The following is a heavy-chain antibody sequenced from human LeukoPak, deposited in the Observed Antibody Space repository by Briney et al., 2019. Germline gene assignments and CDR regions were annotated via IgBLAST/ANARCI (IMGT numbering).Heavy chain of an antibody. V-gene: IGHV3-7*04. CDR3: ARGLGAPDY. D-gene: IGHD4-17*01. CDR2: IKQGGSKR. J-gene: IGHJ4*02. Sequence: GRSLRLSCAASGFTFTSYWMSWVRQAPGKGLEWVANIKQGGSKRNYVESVKGRFTISRDDAKNSLSLQMNSLRAEDTAVYYCARGLGAPDYWGQGT. CDR1: GFTFTSYW.